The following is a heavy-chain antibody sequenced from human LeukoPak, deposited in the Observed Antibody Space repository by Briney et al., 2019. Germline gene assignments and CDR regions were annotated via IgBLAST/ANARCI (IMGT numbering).Heavy chain of an antibody. Sequence: VASVKLSCKASGGTFSSYAISWVRQAPGQGLEWMGGIIPIFGTANCAQKFQGRVRITTDESTSTAYMELSSLRSEDTAVYYCASGEVVASRPFFDYWGQGTLVTVSS. D-gene: IGHD2-15*01. V-gene: IGHV1-69*05. CDR2: IIPIFGTA. CDR3: ASGEVVASRPFFDY. J-gene: IGHJ4*02. CDR1: GGTFSSYA.